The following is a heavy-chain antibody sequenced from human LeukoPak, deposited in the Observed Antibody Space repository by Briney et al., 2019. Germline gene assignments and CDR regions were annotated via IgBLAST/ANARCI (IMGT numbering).Heavy chain of an antibody. D-gene: IGHD1-26*01. Sequence: GGSLRLSCAASGFTFSSYSMNWVRQAPGKGLEWVSGISGSGGSTYYADSLKGRFTISRDNSKNTLYLQMNSLTDEDTAVYYCAKKWGVGTTTLDYFDYWGQGTLVTVSS. J-gene: IGHJ4*02. CDR1: GFTFSSYS. CDR3: AKKWGVGTTTLDYFDY. CDR2: ISGSGGST. V-gene: IGHV3-23*01.